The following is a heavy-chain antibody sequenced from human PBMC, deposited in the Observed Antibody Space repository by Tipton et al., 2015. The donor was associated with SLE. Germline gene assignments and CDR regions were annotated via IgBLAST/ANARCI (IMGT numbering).Heavy chain of an antibody. V-gene: IGHV4-59*01. D-gene: IGHD6-13*01. CDR3: ATLAAAGDFDL. J-gene: IGHJ2*01. CDR1: GGSISSYY. Sequence: LRLSCTVSGGSISSYYWSWIRQPPGKGLEWIGYIYYSGSTNYNPSLKSRVTISVDTSKNQFSLKLSSVTAADTAVYYCATLAAAGDFDLWGRGTLVTVSS. CDR2: IYYSGST.